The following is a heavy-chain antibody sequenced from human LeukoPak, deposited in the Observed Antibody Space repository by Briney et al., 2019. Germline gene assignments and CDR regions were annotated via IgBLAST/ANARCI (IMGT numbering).Heavy chain of an antibody. J-gene: IGHJ4*02. CDR3: ARGGVFYYLNFDY. D-gene: IGHD3-10*01. V-gene: IGHV3-48*01. CDR2: ISSSSSTI. CDR1: GFTFSSYS. Sequence: GGSLRLSCAASGFTFSSYSMNWVRQAPGKGLEWVSYISSSSSTIYYADSVKGRFTISRDNAKNSLYLQMNSLRAEDMAVYYCARGGVFYYLNFDYWGQGTLVTVSS.